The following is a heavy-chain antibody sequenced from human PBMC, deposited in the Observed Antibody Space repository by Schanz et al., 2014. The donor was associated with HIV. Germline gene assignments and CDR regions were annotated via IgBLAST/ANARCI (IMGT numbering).Heavy chain of an antibody. CDR3: ARDYSSGRGWFDP. CDR1: GFTFRNFG. J-gene: IGHJ5*02. Sequence: EQLVESGGGVVQPGKSLRLSCAASGFTFRNFGMHWVRQAPGKGLEWVSSITSGGYIYYADSLRGRFTISRDNANDSLYLQMNSLRAEDTAVYYCARDYSSGRGWFDPWGQGTLITVSS. CDR2: ITSGGYI. V-gene: IGHV3-21*06. D-gene: IGHD3-22*01.